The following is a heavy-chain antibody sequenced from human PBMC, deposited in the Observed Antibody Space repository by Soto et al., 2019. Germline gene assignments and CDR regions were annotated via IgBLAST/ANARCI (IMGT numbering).Heavy chain of an antibody. CDR2: ISSNGGST. J-gene: IGHJ6*03. Sequence: ESGGGLVQPGGSLRLSCAASGFTFSSYAMHWVRQAPGKGLEYVSAISSNGGSTYYANSVKGRFTISRDNSKNTLYLQMGSLRAEDMAVYYCARQLTYGVGYYYYMDVWGKGTTVTVSS. CDR3: ARQLTYGVGYYYYMDV. V-gene: IGHV3-64*01. D-gene: IGHD4-17*01. CDR1: GFTFSSYA.